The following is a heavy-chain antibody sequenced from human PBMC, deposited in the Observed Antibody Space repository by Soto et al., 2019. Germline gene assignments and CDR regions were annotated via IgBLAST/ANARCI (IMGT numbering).Heavy chain of an antibody. CDR3: THMVLAGSSWKYFDY. CDR2: VYWDDDK. J-gene: IGHJ4*02. Sequence: SGPTLVNPTQTLTLTCTFSGFSLSTSGVAVGWIRQPPGKALEWLALVYWDDDKRYSPSLKSRLTITKDTSKNQVVLTMTNMDPVDTATYYCTHMVLAGSSWKYFDYWSQGTLVTVSS. CDR1: GFSLSTSGVA. D-gene: IGHD6-13*01. V-gene: IGHV2-5*02.